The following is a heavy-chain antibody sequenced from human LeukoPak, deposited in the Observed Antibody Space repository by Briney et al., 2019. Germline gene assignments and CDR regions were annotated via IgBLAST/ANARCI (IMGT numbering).Heavy chain of an antibody. J-gene: IGHJ5*02. CDR3: AKLPCGDYNHH. V-gene: IGHV3-7*05. CDR2: INPDGSDK. D-gene: IGHD4-17*01. CDR1: GFTFSRQW. Sequence: GGSLTLSCAASGFTFSRQWMSWVRQAQGKGLEWVANINPDGSDKYYVDSVKGRFTISRDNAKSSLYLQMNSLRAEDTAVYYCAKLPCGDYNHHWGQGTLVTVSS.